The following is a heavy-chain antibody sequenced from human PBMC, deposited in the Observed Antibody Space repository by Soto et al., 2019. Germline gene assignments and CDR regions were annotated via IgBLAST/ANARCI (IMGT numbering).Heavy chain of an antibody. J-gene: IGHJ6*02. V-gene: IGHV1-18*01. CDR3: ARESYDYVWGSYRPFYYYGMDV. Sequence: ASVKVSCKASGYTFTSYGISWVRQAPGQGLEWMGWISAYNGNTNYAQKLQGRVTMTTDTSTSTAYMELRSLRSDDTAVYYCARESYDYVWGSYRPFYYYGMDVWGQGTTVTVSS. D-gene: IGHD3-16*02. CDR2: ISAYNGNT. CDR1: GYTFTSYG.